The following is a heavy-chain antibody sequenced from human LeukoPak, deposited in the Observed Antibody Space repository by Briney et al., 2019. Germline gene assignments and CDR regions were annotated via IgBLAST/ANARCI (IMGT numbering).Heavy chain of an antibody. CDR1: GFTFSSYA. CDR3: ANNVGYYFDY. J-gene: IGHJ4*02. D-gene: IGHD3-10*01. CDR2: ISGSGGST. V-gene: IGHV3-23*01. Sequence: GGSLRLSCAASGFTFSSYAMSWVRQAPGKGLEWVSAISGSGGSTYYADSVKGRFTISRDNSKNTLYLQMNSMRAEDTAVYYCANNVGYYFDYWGQGTLVTVSS.